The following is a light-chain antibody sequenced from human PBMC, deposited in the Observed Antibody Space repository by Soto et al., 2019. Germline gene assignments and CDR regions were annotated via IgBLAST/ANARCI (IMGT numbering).Light chain of an antibody. CDR1: QSVSSSH. J-gene: IGKJ4*01. Sequence: EIVLTRSPGTLSLSPGERATLSCRASQSVSSSHLAWYQQKPGQAPRLLIYGASSRATGIPDRFSGSGSGTDFTLTISRLEPEDFVVYYCQQYGSSPPLTFGGGTKVEIK. CDR2: GAS. V-gene: IGKV3-20*01. CDR3: QQYGSSPPLT.